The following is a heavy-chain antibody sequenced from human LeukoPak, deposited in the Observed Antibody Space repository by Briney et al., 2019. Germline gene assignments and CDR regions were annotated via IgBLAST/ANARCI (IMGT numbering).Heavy chain of an antibody. CDR3: ARGKEMTAVAGYYSFDY. CDR1: GGSISGHY. D-gene: IGHD4-17*01. J-gene: IGHJ4*02. V-gene: IGHV4-4*07. Sequence: PSETLSLTCTVSGGSISGHYWTWIRQPARRGLEWIGRINSSGSTYYNPSLMSRVTISLDTSSNQFSLRVTSVTAADTAVYYCARGKEMTAVAGYYSFDYWGQGTLVSVSS. CDR2: INSSGST.